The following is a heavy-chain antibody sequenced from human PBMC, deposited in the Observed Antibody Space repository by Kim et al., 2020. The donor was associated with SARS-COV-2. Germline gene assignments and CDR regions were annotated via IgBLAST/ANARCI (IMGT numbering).Heavy chain of an antibody. Sequence: ASVKVSCKASGYTFTGYYMHWVRQAPGQGLEWMGWINPNSGGTNYAQKFQGRVTMTRDTSISTAYMELSRLRSDDTAVYYCARASRSGSYWFDPWGQGTLVTVSS. CDR3: ARASRSGSYWFDP. CDR1: GYTFTGYY. CDR2: INPNSGGT. D-gene: IGHD3-10*01. V-gene: IGHV1-2*02. J-gene: IGHJ5*02.